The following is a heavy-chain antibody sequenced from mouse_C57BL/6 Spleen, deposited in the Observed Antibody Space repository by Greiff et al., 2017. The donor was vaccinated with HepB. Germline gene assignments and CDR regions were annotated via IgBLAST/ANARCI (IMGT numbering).Heavy chain of an antibody. CDR2: IDPSDSYT. V-gene: IGHV1-69*01. CDR3: ARKILTGYYFDY. D-gene: IGHD4-1*01. CDR1: GYTFTSYW. J-gene: IGHJ2*01. Sequence: QVQLQQPGAELVMPGASVKLSCKASGYTFTSYWMHWVKQRPGQGLEWIGEIDPSDSYTNYNQKFKGKSTLTVDKSSSTAYMQLSSLTSEDSAVYYCARKILTGYYFDYWGQGTTRTVSS.